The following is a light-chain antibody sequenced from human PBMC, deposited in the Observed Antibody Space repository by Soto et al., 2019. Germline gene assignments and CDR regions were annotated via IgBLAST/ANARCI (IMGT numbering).Light chain of an antibody. Sequence: DIQMTQSPSTLSASVGDGVTITCRASQSISNRLAWYQQRPGKAPKYLIYDVSSLEGGVPSRFSGSGSGTDFTLTISRLQPDDSATYYCQQYASYWTFGQGTKVDIK. CDR3: QQYASYWT. V-gene: IGKV1-5*01. CDR1: QSISNR. CDR2: DVS. J-gene: IGKJ1*01.